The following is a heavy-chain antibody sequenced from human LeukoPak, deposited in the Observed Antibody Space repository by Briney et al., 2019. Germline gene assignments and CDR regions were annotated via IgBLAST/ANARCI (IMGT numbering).Heavy chain of an antibody. V-gene: IGHV4-59*01. D-gene: IGHD5-12*01. Sequence: SETLSLTCTVSGASISSYYWSWIRQPPGKGLEWIGYIYYSGSTNYNPSLKSRVTISVDTSKNQFSLKLSSVTAADTAVYYCARVARRGYSGYDLDYWGQGTLVTVSS. J-gene: IGHJ4*02. CDR2: IYYSGST. CDR1: GASISSYY. CDR3: ARVARRGYSGYDLDY.